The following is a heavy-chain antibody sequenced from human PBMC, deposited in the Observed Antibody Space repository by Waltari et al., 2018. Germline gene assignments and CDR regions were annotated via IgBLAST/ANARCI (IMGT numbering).Heavy chain of an antibody. Sequence: DVQLVESGGGLVHPGGSLRLSCAASGFPVPPTHMSWVRQAPGKGLEWVSIIYPAGSTYNADSVVGRFTISRDVSQNTLHLQMNNLRPEDTAVYYCSRARDEDTAMVFFDHWGQGTLVSVSS. CDR1: GFPVPPTH. V-gene: IGHV3-66*02. J-gene: IGHJ4*02. CDR3: SRARDEDTAMVFFDH. CDR2: IYPAGST. D-gene: IGHD5-18*01.